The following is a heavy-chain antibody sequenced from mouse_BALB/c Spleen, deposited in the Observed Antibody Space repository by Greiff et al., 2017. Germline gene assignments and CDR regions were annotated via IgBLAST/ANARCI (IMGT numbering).Heavy chain of an antibody. CDR1: GYTFRSYW. CDR3: ARAPMMTTGSFDY. CDR2: ILPGSGST. V-gene: IGHV1-9*01. D-gene: IGHD2-4*01. J-gene: IGHJ2*01. Sequence: VQLQQSGAELMKPGASVKISCKATGYTFRSYWIEWVKQRPGHGLEWIGEILPGSGSTNYNEKFKGKATFTADTSSNTAYMQLSSLTSEDSAVYYCARAPMMTTGSFDYWGQGTTLTVSS.